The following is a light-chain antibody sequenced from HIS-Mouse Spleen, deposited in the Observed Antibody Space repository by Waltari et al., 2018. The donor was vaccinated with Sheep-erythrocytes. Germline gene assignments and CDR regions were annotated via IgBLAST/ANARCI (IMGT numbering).Light chain of an antibody. CDR1: QSISSY. CDR3: QQSYSTPPT. J-gene: IGKJ4*01. V-gene: IGKV1-39*01. CDR2: AAS. Sequence: DIQMTQSPSSLSASVGDRVTITCRASQSISSYLNWYQQKPGKAPKLLIYAASSLQSGVPSRFSGSGYVTDFTLTISSLQPEDFATYYCQQSYSTPPTFGGGTKVEIK.